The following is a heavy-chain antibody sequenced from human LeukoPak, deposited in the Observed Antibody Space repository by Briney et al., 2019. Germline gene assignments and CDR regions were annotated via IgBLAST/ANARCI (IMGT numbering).Heavy chain of an antibody. V-gene: IGHV4-38-2*01. Sequence: SETLSLTCAVSGYSISSGYYWGWIRQPPGKGLEWIGSIYHSGSTYYNPSLKSRVTISVDRSKNQFSLKLSSVTAADTAVYYCARRRTGWFDPWGQGTLVTVSS. CDR2: IYHSGST. D-gene: IGHD1-14*01. CDR1: GYSISSGYY. CDR3: ARRRTGWFDP. J-gene: IGHJ5*02.